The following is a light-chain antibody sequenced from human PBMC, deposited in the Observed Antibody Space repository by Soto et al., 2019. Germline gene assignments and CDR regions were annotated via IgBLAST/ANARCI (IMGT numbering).Light chain of an antibody. CDR2: DAS. V-gene: IGKV3-11*01. Sequence: EIVLTQSPATLSLSPGERATLSCRASQSVSSYLAWYQQKPGQAPRLLIFDASNKATGIPARFSGSGSGKDFTLTISRLEPEDFAFYYCQQRSNWPTFGQGTRLEIK. CDR3: QQRSNWPT. CDR1: QSVSSY. J-gene: IGKJ5*01.